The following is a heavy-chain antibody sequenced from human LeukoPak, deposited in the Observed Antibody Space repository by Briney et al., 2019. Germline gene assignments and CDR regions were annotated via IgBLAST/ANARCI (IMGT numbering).Heavy chain of an antibody. D-gene: IGHD6-19*01. J-gene: IGHJ3*02. Sequence: SETQSLTCTVSGGSISSSSYYWGWIRQPPGKGLEWIGSIYYSGSTYYNPSLKSRVTISVDTSKNHFSLKLSSVTAADTAVYYCASLVAGFDAFDIWGQGTMVTVSS. CDR2: IYYSGST. V-gene: IGHV4-39*02. CDR3: ASLVAGFDAFDI. CDR1: GGSISSSSYY.